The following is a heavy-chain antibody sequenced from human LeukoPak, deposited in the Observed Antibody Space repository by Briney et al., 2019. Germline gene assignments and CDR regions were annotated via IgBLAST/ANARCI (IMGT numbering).Heavy chain of an antibody. D-gene: IGHD4-23*01. V-gene: IGHV1-69*04. CDR3: ASCGGNSGLAEYFQH. CDR1: GYTFTSYG. CDR2: IIPILGIA. Sequence: ASVKVTCKASGYTFTSYGISWVRQAPGQGLEWMGRIIPILGIANYAQKFQGRVTNTADKSTSTATLYLSNLRSEETAVYYCASCGGNSGLAEYFQHWGQGTLVTVSS. J-gene: IGHJ1*01.